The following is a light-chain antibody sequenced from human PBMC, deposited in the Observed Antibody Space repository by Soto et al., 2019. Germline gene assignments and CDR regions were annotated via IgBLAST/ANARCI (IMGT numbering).Light chain of an antibody. V-gene: IGKV3-15*01. CDR1: QSVSHN. Sequence: EIVMTQSPATLSVSPGERATLSCTASQSVSHNLAWYQQKPGQAPRLLFYGASLRATGVPARFSGSGSGTDFTLTISSLQSEDFAIYYCQQSNNWPYTFGQGTKLEIK. CDR3: QQSNNWPYT. CDR2: GAS. J-gene: IGKJ2*01.